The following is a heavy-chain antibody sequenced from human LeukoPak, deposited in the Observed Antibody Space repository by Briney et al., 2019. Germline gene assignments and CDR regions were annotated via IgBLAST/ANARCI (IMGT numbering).Heavy chain of an antibody. CDR1: GYRFSTYW. Sequence: GEPLKISCEGSGYRFSTYWIGWVRQMPGKGLEWMGIIYPGDSDTRYSPSFQGQVTISADKSISTAHLQWSSLKASDTAMYYCARQLTATTPLDIWGQGTMVTVSS. CDR2: IYPGDSDT. J-gene: IGHJ3*02. D-gene: IGHD5-24*01. CDR3: ARQLTATTPLDI. V-gene: IGHV5-51*01.